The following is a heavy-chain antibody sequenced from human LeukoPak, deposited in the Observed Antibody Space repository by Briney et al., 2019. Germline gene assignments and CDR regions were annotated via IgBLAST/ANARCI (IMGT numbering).Heavy chain of an antibody. CDR2: ISHSGST. J-gene: IGHJ6*02. CDR1: GGSFSGYY. V-gene: IGHV4-34*01. Sequence: SETLSLTCAVYGGSFSGYYWSWIRQPPGKGLEWIGEISHSGSTNYNPSLKSRVTISVDTSKNQFSLKLSSVTAADTAVYCCARARITMVRGAPPPYYYYGMDVWGQGTLVTVSS. D-gene: IGHD3-10*01. CDR3: ARARITMVRGAPPPYYYYGMDV.